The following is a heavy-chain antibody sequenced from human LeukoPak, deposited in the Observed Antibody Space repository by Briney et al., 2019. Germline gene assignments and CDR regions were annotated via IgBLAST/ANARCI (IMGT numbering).Heavy chain of an antibody. Sequence: SETLSLPCTVSGGSLSSGGYYWSWIRQPPGKGPEWIGYIYYSGSTYYNPSLKSRVTISVDTSKNQFSLKLSSVTAADTAVYYCAREEIVVVTARLYYYYGMDVWGQGTTVTVSS. J-gene: IGHJ6*02. V-gene: IGHV4-30-4*01. CDR1: GGSLSSGGYY. D-gene: IGHD2-21*02. CDR2: IYYSGST. CDR3: AREEIVVVTARLYYYYGMDV.